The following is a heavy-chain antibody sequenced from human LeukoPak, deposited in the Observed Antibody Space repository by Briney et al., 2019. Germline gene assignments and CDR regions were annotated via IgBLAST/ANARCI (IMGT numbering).Heavy chain of an antibody. D-gene: IGHD6-13*01. Sequence: SETLSLTCTVSGGSINSYYWSWIRQPAGEGLEWIGRIYTSGSTNYNPSLKSRVTMSVDTSKNQFSLKLGSVTAADTAVYYCARGIGSWYYFDYWGQGTLVTVSS. CDR2: IYTSGST. J-gene: IGHJ4*02. CDR3: ARGIGSWYYFDY. CDR1: GGSINSYY. V-gene: IGHV4-4*07.